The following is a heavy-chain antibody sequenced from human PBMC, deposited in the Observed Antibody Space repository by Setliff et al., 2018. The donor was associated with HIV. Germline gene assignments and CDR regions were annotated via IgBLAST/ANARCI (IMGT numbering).Heavy chain of an antibody. CDR2: IYPDDSET. V-gene: IGHV5-51*01. D-gene: IGHD3-22*01. J-gene: IGHJ4*02. Sequence: GESLKISCKGSGYSFTNYWIGWVRQMPGKGLEWMGIIYPDDSETRYSPSFQGQVNISADKSISTAYLQWSSLKASDTAMYYCARTTYYYDSSGYYQSDFDYWGQGTLVTVSS. CDR3: ARTTYYYDSSGYYQSDFDY. CDR1: GYSFTNYW.